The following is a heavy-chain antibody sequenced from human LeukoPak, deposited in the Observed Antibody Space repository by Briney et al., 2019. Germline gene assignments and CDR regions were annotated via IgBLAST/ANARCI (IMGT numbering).Heavy chain of an antibody. CDR3: ARDPSPYGSGSYYNPRQYYFDY. J-gene: IGHJ4*02. D-gene: IGHD3-10*01. V-gene: IGHV3-48*04. CDR1: GFTFSSYS. CDR2: ISSSSSTI. Sequence: PGGSLRLSCAASGFTFSSYSMNWVRQAPGKGLEWVSYISSSSSTIYYADSVKGRFTISRDNAKNSLYLQMNSLRAEDTAVYYCARDPSPYGSGSYYNPRQYYFDYWGQGTLVTVSS.